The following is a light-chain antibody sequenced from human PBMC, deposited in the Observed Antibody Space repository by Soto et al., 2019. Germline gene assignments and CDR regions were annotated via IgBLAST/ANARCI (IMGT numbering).Light chain of an antibody. CDR2: ANI. V-gene: IGLV1-40*01. Sequence: QSVLTQPPSVSGAPGQRVTISCTGSRSNIGAGYDVHWYQQLPGIAPKLLIFANINRPSGVPDRFSGSKSGTSASLAITGLQAEDEADYYCQSLDSSLVIFGGGTKVTVL. J-gene: IGLJ2*01. CDR3: QSLDSSLVI. CDR1: RSNIGAGYD.